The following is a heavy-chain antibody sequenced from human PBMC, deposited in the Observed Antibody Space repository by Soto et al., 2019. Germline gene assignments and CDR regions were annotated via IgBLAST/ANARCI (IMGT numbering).Heavy chain of an antibody. Sequence: QVQLVESGGGVVQPGRSLRLSCAASGFTFSNYGMHWVRQAPGKGLEWVAVISYDGSNKYYLDSVKGRFTISRDNSKNTLYLPMNSLRTEDTAVYYCAKDRTVGAESIASGEGYCDSWGQGTLVTVYS. CDR3: AKDRTVGAESIASGEGYCDS. V-gene: IGHV3-30*18. D-gene: IGHD3-10*01. J-gene: IGHJ4*02. CDR2: ISYDGSNK. CDR1: GFTFSNYG.